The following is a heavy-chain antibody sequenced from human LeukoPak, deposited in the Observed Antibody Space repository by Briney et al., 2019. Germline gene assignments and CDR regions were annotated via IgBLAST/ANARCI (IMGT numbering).Heavy chain of an antibody. CDR2: VIPIFGTA. D-gene: IGHD3-22*01. V-gene: IGHV1-69*05. J-gene: IGHJ4*02. Sequence: ASAKVCCKASGGTFSRYAISWVRQDPGQGLEWMGRVIPIFGTANYAQKCQGRVTITTDESTSTAYMELSSLRSEDTAVYYCARENYYDSSGYFDYWGQGTLVTVSS. CDR1: GGTFSRYA. CDR3: ARENYYDSSGYFDY.